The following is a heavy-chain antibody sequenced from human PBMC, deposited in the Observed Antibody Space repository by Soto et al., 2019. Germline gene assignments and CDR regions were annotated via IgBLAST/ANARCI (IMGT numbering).Heavy chain of an antibody. D-gene: IGHD2-15*01. J-gene: IGHJ1*01. CDR3: ERIKEEIHNLHVDT. CDR1: TSNLKNYG. V-gene: IGHV3-23*01. CDR2: LTDTGGSA. Sequence: GGSLRLSCVDSTSNLKNYGIAWVRQAPGKGLEWVSALTDTGGSAYYAASVKGRFAISRDNSRNTLFLQMNRLRADDTAVYYFERIKEEIHNLHVDTWGQGTLVTVSS.